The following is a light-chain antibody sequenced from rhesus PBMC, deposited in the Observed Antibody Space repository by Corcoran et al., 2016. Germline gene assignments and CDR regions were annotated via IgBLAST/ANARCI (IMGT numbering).Light chain of an antibody. CDR3: SAWDSSLSGLV. V-gene: IGLV1-72*02. Sequence: QSVLTQPPSASGAPGQSVTISCSGSSSNIGSSYVYWYQQLSGKAPKLLIYNNNQRPSGVPDRFSGSKSGTSASLAISGLQSEDEADYYCSAWDSSLSGLVFGSGTKLTVL. CDR2: NNN. CDR1: SSNIGSSY. J-gene: IGLJ6*01.